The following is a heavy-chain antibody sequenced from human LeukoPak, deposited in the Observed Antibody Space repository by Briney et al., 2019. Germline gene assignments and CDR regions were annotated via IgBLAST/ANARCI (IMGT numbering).Heavy chain of an antibody. CDR1: GFTFSSYA. J-gene: IGHJ4*02. D-gene: IGHD6-13*01. V-gene: IGHV4-59*01. CDR3: ARGVYIAAAQYAY. Sequence: KSGGSLRLSCAASGFTFSSYAMSWIRQPPGKGLEWIGYIYYSGTTNYNPSLKSRVTISVDTSKNQFSLKLSSVTAADTAVYYCARGVYIAAAQYAYWGQGTLVTVSS. CDR2: IYYSGTT.